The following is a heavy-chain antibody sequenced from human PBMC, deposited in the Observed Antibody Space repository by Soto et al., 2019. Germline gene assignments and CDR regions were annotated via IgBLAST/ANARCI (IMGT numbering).Heavy chain of an antibody. CDR2: IYHSGST. D-gene: IGHD3-3*01. J-gene: IGHJ4*02. CDR1: GGSISSGGYS. V-gene: IGHV4-30-2*01. CDR3: ARHTQAISISDH. Sequence: SETLSLTCAVSGGSISSGGYSWSWIRQPPGKGLEWIGYIYHSGSTYYNPSLKSRVTISVDRSKNQFSLKLSSVTAADTAVYYCARHTQAISISDHWGQGTLVNVSS.